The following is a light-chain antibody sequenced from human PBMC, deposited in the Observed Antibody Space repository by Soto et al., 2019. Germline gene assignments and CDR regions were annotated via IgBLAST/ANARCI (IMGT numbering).Light chain of an antibody. CDR1: SSDVGGYNS. CDR3: SSYTDRNNLV. Sequence: LAQPASVSGSPGQSIAISCTGTSSDVGGYNSVSWYQQHPGKAPKVMIYDVSKRPSGVPDRFSGSKSGNTASLTVSALQAEDEADYYCSSYTDRNNLVFGTGTKVTVL. V-gene: IGLV2-8*01. CDR2: DVS. J-gene: IGLJ1*01.